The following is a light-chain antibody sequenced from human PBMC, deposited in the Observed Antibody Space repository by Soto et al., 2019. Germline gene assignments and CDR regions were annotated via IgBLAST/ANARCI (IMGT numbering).Light chain of an antibody. Sequence: EIVLTPSPAALSLSPGERVTLFCRAXXSLSNSELAWYQQKPGQAPRLLFXGASTRAAGIPARFSGSGSGTEFTLTISSLQSEDSAVYFCQQYNNWPPGYTFGQGTKVDIK. J-gene: IGKJ2*01. CDR1: XSLSNS. V-gene: IGKV3-15*01. CDR2: GAS. CDR3: QQYNNWPPGYT.